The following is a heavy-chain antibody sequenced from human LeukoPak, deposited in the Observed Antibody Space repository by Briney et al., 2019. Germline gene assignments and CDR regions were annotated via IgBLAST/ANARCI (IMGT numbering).Heavy chain of an antibody. J-gene: IGHJ5*02. CDR2: IYSGGGST. CDR1: GFTVSSNY. Sequence: GGSLRLSCAASGFTVSSNYMRWVRQAPGKGLEWVSDIYSGGGSTYYADSVKGRFTISRDNSKNTLSLQMNSLRAEDTAVYYCARAGPDVLWFDPWGQGTLVTVSS. V-gene: IGHV3-66*01. CDR3: ARAGPDVLWFDP. D-gene: IGHD3-16*01.